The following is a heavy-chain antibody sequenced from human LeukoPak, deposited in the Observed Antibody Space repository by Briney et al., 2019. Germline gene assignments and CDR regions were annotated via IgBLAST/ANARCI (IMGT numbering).Heavy chain of an antibody. Sequence: PGRSLRLSCAASGFNFKNYDMHWVRQAPDKGLEWAAVIWYDGSKQYYADSVKGRFTISRDNSKNMLYLQINSLRVEDTAVYYCARDIRSSYFDCWGQGTLVTVSS. CDR2: IWYDGSKQ. CDR3: ARDIRSSYFDC. D-gene: IGHD6-19*01. V-gene: IGHV3-33*01. CDR1: GFNFKNYD. J-gene: IGHJ4*02.